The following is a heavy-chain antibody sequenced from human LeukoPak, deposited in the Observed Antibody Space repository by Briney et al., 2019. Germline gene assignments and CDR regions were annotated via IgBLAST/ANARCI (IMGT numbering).Heavy chain of an antibody. Sequence: GASVKVSCKASGYTFTSYAMNWVRQAPGQGLEWMGWISAYNGNTNYAQKLQGRVTMTTDTSTSTAYMELRSLRSEDTAVYYCARDNDSRDPPHFDYWGQGTLVTVSS. J-gene: IGHJ4*02. D-gene: IGHD3-16*01. CDR1: GYTFTSYA. CDR3: ARDNDSRDPPHFDY. CDR2: ISAYNGNT. V-gene: IGHV1-18*01.